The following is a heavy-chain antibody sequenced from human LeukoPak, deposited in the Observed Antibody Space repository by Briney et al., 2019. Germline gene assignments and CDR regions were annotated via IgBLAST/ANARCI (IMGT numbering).Heavy chain of an antibody. CDR3: ARIGAATYPDAFDI. CDR2: IYYSGST. D-gene: IGHD2-15*01. CDR1: GGSISSYY. J-gene: IGHJ3*02. V-gene: IGHV4-59*08. Sequence: PSETLSLTCTVSGGSISSYYWSWIRQPPGKGLEWIGYIYYSGSTNYNPSLKSRVTISVDTSKNQFSLKLSSVTAADTAVYYCARIGAATYPDAFDIWGQGTMVTVSS.